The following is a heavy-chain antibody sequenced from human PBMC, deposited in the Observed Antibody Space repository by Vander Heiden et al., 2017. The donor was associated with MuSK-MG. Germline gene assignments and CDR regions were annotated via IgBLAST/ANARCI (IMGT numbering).Heavy chain of an antibody. D-gene: IGHD3-22*01. V-gene: IGHV3-21*03. CDR3: ARGESSGYYDAFDI. Sequence: EVQLVESGGGLVKPGGSLRLSCAASGFTFRSYSMNWVRQAPGKGLEWVSSISDSSSYIYYADSVKGRFTISRDNAKNSLYLQMNSLRAEDTAVYYCARGESSGYYDAFDIWGQGTMVTVSS. CDR2: ISDSSSYI. CDR1: GFTFRSYS. J-gene: IGHJ3*02.